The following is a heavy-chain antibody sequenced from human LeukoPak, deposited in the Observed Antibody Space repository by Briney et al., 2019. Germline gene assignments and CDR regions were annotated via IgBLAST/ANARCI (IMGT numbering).Heavy chain of an antibody. D-gene: IGHD2-15*01. CDR2: IYPGDSDT. J-gene: IGHJ3*02. CDR3: ARRDVVVVAATDHDAFDI. Sequence: GESLKISCKGSGYSFTSYWMGWVRQMPGEGLEWMGIIYPGDSDTRYSPSFQGQVTISADKSISTAYLQWSGLKASDTAMYYCARRDVVVVAATDHDAFDIWGQGTMVTVSS. CDR1: GYSFTSYW. V-gene: IGHV5-51*01.